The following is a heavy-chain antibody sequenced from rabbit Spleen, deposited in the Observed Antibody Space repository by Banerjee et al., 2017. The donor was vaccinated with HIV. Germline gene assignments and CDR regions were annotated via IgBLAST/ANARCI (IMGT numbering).Heavy chain of an antibody. CDR2: IYAGSTGTT. V-gene: IGHV1S40*01. CDR1: GFSFSAVHW. J-gene: IGHJ4*02. D-gene: IGHD6-1*01. CDR3: ARDYDTTTYYDL. Sequence: QSLEESGGDLVKPGASLTLTCTASGFSFSAVHWIYWVRQAPGKGLEWIGTIYAGSTGTTDYAIWAKGRFTISKTSSTTVTLQMTSLTAADTATYFCARDYDTTTYYDLWGPGTLVTVS.